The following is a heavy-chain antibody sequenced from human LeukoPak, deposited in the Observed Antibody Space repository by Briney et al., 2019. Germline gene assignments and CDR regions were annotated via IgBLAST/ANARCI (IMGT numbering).Heavy chain of an antibody. CDR1: GGSISSSSYY. J-gene: IGHJ4*02. CDR3: ASRTYYGSGPDY. V-gene: IGHV4-39*07. D-gene: IGHD3-10*01. Sequence: PSETLSLTCTVSGGSISSSSYYWGWIRQPPGKGLEWIGSIYYSGSTYYNPSLRSRVTISADTSKKQFSLKLSSVTAADTAVYYCASRTYYGSGPDYWGQGTLVTVSS. CDR2: IYYSGST.